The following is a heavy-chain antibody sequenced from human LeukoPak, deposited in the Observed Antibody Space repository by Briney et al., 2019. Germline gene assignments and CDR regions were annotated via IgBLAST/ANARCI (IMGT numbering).Heavy chain of an antibody. CDR1: GFTFSSYS. D-gene: IGHD4-17*01. J-gene: IGHJ4*02. CDR2: ISSSSSYI. V-gene: IGHV3-21*01. CDR3: ARDLTRTVTTLYYFDY. Sequence: GGSLRLSCAASGFTFSSYSMNWVRQAPGKWLEWVSSISSSSSYIYYADSVKGRFTISRDNAKNSLYLQMNSLRAEDTAVYYCARDLTRTVTTLYYFDYWGQGTLVTVSS.